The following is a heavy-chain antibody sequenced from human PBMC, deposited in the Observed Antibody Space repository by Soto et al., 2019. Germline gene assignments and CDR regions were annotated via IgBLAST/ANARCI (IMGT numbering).Heavy chain of an antibody. V-gene: IGHV1-3*01. CDR1: GYTFTSYA. CDR2: INAGNGNT. CDR3: AIAQLYRTNLFDP. D-gene: IGHD6-13*01. Sequence: WASVKVSCKASGYTFTSYAMHWVRQAPGQRLEWMGWINAGNGNTKYSQKFQGRVTITRDTSASTAYMELSSLRSEDTAVYYCAIAQLYRTNLFDPWGQGTLVTVSS. J-gene: IGHJ5*02.